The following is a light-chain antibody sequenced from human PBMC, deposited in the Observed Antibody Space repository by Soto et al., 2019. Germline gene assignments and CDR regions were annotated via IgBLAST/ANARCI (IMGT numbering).Light chain of an antibody. V-gene: IGKV3-15*01. CDR1: QSVSSN. J-gene: IGKJ4*01. CDR3: QQYNSSPIT. Sequence: VMTQSPDTLSVSPGERATLSCRASQSVSSNLAWYQQKPGQAPRLLIYGASSRATGIPARFSGSGSGTDSTITISRLQSEDFAVYYCQQYNSSPITFGRGTKVDIK. CDR2: GAS.